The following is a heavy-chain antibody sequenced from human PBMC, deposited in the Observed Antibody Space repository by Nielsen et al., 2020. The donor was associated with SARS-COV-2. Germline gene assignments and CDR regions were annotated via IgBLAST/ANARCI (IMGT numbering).Heavy chain of an antibody. CDR1: GGTFSSYA. D-gene: IGHD4-17*01. CDR2: IIPILGIA. Sequence: SVKVSCKASGGTFSSYAISWVRQAPGQGLEWMGRIIPILGIANYAQKFQGRVTITADKSTSTAYMELSSLGSEDTAVYYCAVGYGDAYYYYYGMDVWGQGTTVTVSS. V-gene: IGHV1-69*04. CDR3: AVGYGDAYYYYYGMDV. J-gene: IGHJ6*02.